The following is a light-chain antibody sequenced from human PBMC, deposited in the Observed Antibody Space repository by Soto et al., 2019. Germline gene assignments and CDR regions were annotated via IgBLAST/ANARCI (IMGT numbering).Light chain of an antibody. J-gene: IGLJ1*01. Sequence: QSVLTQPPSVSGAPGQRVTITCTGSSSNIGAGYDVHWYQQLPGTAPKLLIYGNSNRPSGVPDRFSGSKSGTSASLATTGLQAEDEADHYCQSYDSSLSGYVFGTGTKVTVL. CDR3: QSYDSSLSGYV. CDR1: SSNIGAGYD. CDR2: GNS. V-gene: IGLV1-40*01.